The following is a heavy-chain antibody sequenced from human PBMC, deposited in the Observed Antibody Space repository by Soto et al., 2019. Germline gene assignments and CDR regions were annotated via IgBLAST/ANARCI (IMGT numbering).Heavy chain of an antibody. J-gene: IGHJ5*02. CDR2: ISAYNGNT. V-gene: IGHV1-18*01. CDR1: GYTFTNYG. D-gene: IGHD3-10*01. Sequence: AAVKVSCKASGYTFTNYGISWVRQAPGQGLEWMGWISAYNGNTKYAQKLQGRVTMTTDTSTSTAYMELRSLRSDDTAVYYCARGVGSGSYYNQYNWFDPWGQGTLVTVSS. CDR3: ARGVGSGSYYNQYNWFDP.